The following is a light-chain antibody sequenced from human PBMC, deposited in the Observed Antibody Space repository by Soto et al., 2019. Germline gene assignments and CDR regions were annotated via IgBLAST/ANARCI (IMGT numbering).Light chain of an antibody. CDR2: GAS. Sequence: EIVMTQSPATLSVSPGERATLSCRASQSVGSTLAWYQQKPGQAPRLLIYGASTRATGIPARFSGSGSGTEFTRTISSLQSEDFAVYSCQQYNNWPHAFGQGTRLENK. CDR3: QQYNNWPHA. V-gene: IGKV3-15*01. CDR1: QSVGST. J-gene: IGKJ5*01.